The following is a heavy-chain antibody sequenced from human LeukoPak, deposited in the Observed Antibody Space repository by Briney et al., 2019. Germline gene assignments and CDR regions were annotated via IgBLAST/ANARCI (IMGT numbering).Heavy chain of an antibody. CDR1: GGSISSYY. V-gene: IGHV4-59*01. J-gene: IGHJ6*02. CDR2: IYYSGTT. D-gene: IGHD4-23*01. CDR3: ARIMQTPWGTDV. Sequence: SETLSLTCTVSGGSISSYYWSWIRQPPGKGLEWIGYIYYSGTTDYDPSLKSRVTISVDTSKNQFSLKVTSVSAADTAVYYCARIMQTPWGTDVWGQGTTVTVSS.